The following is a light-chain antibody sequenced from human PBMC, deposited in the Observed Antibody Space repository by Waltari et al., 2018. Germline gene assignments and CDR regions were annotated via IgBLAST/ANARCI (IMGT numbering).Light chain of an antibody. CDR3: SSYTGWIYV. J-gene: IGLJ1*01. CDR1: SSDFGTYNS. V-gene: IGLV2-14*02. CDR2: EVN. Sequence: QSALTQPASVSGSPGQPITISVPGTSSDFGTYNSVSWYQQHPGKGPKLIIYEVNKRSSGVSNRVSGSKSGNTASLTISGLQTEDEADYYCSSYTGWIYVFGSGTKVTVL.